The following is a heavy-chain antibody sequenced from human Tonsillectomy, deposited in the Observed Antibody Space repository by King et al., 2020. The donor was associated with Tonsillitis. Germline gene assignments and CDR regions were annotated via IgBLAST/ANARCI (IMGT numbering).Heavy chain of an antibody. CDR3: ASEPRNYYDSSGYYPESDY. CDR2: INPNSGGT. CDR1: GYTFTGYY. V-gene: IGHV1-2*02. Sequence: VQLVESGAEVKKPGASVKVSCKASGYTFTGYYMHWVRQAPGQGLEWMGWINPNSGGTNYAQKFQGRVTMTRDTSISTAYMELSRLRSDDTAVYYCASEPRNYYDSSGYYPESDYWGQGTLVTVSS. D-gene: IGHD3-22*01. J-gene: IGHJ4*02.